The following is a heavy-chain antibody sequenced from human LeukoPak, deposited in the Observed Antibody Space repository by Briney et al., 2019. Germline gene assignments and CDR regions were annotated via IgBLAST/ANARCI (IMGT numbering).Heavy chain of an antibody. CDR3: ARGLPEDIVVVVAALDY. CDR1: GYTFTSFY. V-gene: IGHV1-8*01. D-gene: IGHD2-15*01. CDR2: MNPNSGNT. Sequence: ASVKVSCKGSGYTFTSFYIKWGRTGTGQGLGWMGWMNPNSGNTGYAQKIQGRVTMTRNASISTAYMELSSLRSEDTAVYYCARGLPEDIVVVVAALDYWGQGTLVTVSS. J-gene: IGHJ4*02.